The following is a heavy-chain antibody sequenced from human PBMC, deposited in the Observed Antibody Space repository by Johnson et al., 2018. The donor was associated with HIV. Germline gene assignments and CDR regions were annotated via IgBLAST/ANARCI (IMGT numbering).Heavy chain of an antibody. Sequence: QMQLVESGGGVVQPGRSLRLSCAASGFTFSTYAMHWVRQAPGKGLEWVAVISSDESNKYYADSVKGRFTISRDNSKNTLYLQMNRLRAEDTALYYCAKDIYGYDAFDIWGQGTMVTVSS. CDR1: GFTFSTYA. D-gene: IGHD5-24*01. V-gene: IGHV3-30*04. CDR3: AKDIYGYDAFDI. CDR2: ISSDESNK. J-gene: IGHJ3*02.